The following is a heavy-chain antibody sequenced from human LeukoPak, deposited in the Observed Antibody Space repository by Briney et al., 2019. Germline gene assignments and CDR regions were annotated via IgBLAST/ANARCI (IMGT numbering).Heavy chain of an antibody. D-gene: IGHD3-10*01. CDR1: GGSISSCY. Sequence: MTSETLSLACTVSGGSISSCYWSWIRQPAGKGLEWIGRIYTSGSTNYNPSLKSRVTMSVDTSKNQFSLKLSSVTAADTAVYYCASNGYGSGSSDYWGQGTLVTVSS. CDR3: ASNGYGSGSSDY. CDR2: IYTSGST. J-gene: IGHJ4*02. V-gene: IGHV4-4*07.